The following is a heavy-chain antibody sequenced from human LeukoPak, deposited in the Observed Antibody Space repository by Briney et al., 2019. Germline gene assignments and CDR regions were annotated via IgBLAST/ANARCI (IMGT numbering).Heavy chain of an antibody. CDR2: ISGSGGST. Sequence: PGGSLRLSCAASRFTFSTYAMSWVRQAPGKGLEWVSAISGSGGSTYYADSVKGRFTISRDNTKNTLYLQMNGLRAEDTAVYYCAGTYDYVWGSYPLDYWGQGTLVTVSS. J-gene: IGHJ4*02. CDR1: RFTFSTYA. V-gene: IGHV3-23*01. D-gene: IGHD3-16*02. CDR3: AGTYDYVWGSYPLDY.